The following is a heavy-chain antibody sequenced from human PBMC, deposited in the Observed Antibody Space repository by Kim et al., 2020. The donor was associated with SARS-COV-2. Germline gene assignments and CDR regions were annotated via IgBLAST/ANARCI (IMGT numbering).Heavy chain of an antibody. D-gene: IGHD5-18*01. CDR1: GYTFTGYY. J-gene: IGHJ3*02. CDR2: INPNSGGT. V-gene: IGHV1-2*02. CDR3: ARRGYSYGLLAFDI. Sequence: ASVKVSCKASGYTFTGYYMHWVRQAPGQGLEWMGWINPNSGGTNYAQKFQGRVTMTRDTSISTAYMELSRLRSDDTAVYYCARRGYSYGLLAFDIWGQGTMVTVSS.